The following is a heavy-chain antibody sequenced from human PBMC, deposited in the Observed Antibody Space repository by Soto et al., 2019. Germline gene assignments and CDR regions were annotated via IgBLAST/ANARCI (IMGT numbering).Heavy chain of an antibody. CDR2: IIPIFGTA. D-gene: IGHD3-22*01. CDR3: ARPEYYDSSGYYYPPNY. Sequence: QVQLVQSGAEVKKPGSSVKVSCKASGGTFSSYAISWVRQAPGQGLEWMGGIIPIFGTANYAQKFQGRVTITAEKSTSTAYMELSSLRSEDTAVYYCARPEYYDSSGYYYPPNYWGQGTLGTVSS. CDR1: GGTFSSYA. V-gene: IGHV1-69*06. J-gene: IGHJ4*02.